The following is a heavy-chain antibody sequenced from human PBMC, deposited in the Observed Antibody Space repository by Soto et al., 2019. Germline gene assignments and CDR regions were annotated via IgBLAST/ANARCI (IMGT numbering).Heavy chain of an antibody. Sequence: SETLSLTCTVSGGSISSSSYYWGWIRQPPGKGLEWIGSMDYSGNTYYNPSLKSRATISVDTSKNQFSLNLTSVTAADTAIYYCARGRLFLTTLGLVITYFDNWGQGALVTVSS. V-gene: IGHV4-39*01. CDR1: GGSISSSSYY. CDR3: ARGRLFLTTLGLVITYFDN. CDR2: MDYSGNT. D-gene: IGHD3-3*01. J-gene: IGHJ4*02.